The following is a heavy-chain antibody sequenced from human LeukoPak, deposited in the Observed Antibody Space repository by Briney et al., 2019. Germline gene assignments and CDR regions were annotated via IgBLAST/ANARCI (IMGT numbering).Heavy chain of an antibody. CDR2: ISAYNGNT. CDR1: GYTFTSYG. CDR3: ARSIVVVPLPTVDYGMDV. J-gene: IGHJ6*02. Sequence: GASVKVSCKASGYTFTSYGINWVRQAPGQGLEWMGWISAYNGNTNYAQKLQGRVTMTTDTSTSTAYMDLRSLRSDDTAVYYCARSIVVVPLPTVDYGMDVWGQGTTVTVSS. V-gene: IGHV1-18*01. D-gene: IGHD2-2*01.